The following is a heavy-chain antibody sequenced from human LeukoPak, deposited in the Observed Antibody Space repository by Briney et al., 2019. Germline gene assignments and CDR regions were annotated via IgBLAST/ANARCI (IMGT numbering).Heavy chain of an antibody. D-gene: IGHD6-13*01. CDR2: IWYDGSNK. V-gene: IGHV3-33*01. Sequence: GRSLRLSCAASGFIFSSYGMHWVRQAPGKGLEWVAVIWYDGSNKYYADSVKGRFSISRDNSKNTLYLQMSSLRVDDTAVYYCARMAAAGPFDNWGQGVLVSVSS. J-gene: IGHJ4*02. CDR1: GFIFSSYG. CDR3: ARMAAAGPFDN.